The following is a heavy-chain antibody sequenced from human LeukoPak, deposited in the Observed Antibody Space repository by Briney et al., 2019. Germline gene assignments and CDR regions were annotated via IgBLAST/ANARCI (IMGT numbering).Heavy chain of an antibody. J-gene: IGHJ6*03. CDR2: IRYDGSNK. CDR1: GFTFSSYG. V-gene: IGHV3-30*02. Sequence: GGSLRLSCAASGFTFSSYGMHWVRQAPGKGLEWVAFIRYDGSNKYYADSVKGRFTISRDNSKNTLYLQMNSLRAEDTTVYYCAKDSDIGRGVILRPYYYYYMDVWGKGTTVTVSS. CDR3: AKDSDIGRGVILRPYYYYYMDV. D-gene: IGHD3-10*01.